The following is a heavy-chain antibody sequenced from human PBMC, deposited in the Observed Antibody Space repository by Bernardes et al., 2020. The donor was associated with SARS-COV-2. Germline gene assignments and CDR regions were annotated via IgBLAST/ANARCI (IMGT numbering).Heavy chain of an antibody. J-gene: IGHJ3*02. CDR3: TTSLSLIVVTYAFDI. CDR2: FDPEDGET. V-gene: IGHV1-24*01. Sequence: ASVKVSCKVSGYTLTELSMHWVRQAPGKGLEWMGSFDPEDGETIYAQKFLGRVTMTADTSTYTSYMELSSLRSEDTAVYYCTTSLSLIVVTYAFDIWGQGTTVTVSS. CDR1: GYTLTELS. D-gene: IGHD3-22*01.